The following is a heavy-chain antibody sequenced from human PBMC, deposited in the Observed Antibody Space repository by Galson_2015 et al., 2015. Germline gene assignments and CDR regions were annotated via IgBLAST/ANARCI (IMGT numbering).Heavy chain of an antibody. CDR2: ISSSGSTI. CDR1: GFTFSSYE. CDR3: ARDRRDGYNDAFDI. V-gene: IGHV3-48*03. D-gene: IGHD5-24*01. Sequence: CAASGFTFSSYEMNWVRQAPGKGLEWVSYISSSGSTIYYADSVKGRFTISRDNAKNSLYLQMNSLRAEDTAVYYCARDRRDGYNDAFDIWGQGTMVTVSS. J-gene: IGHJ3*02.